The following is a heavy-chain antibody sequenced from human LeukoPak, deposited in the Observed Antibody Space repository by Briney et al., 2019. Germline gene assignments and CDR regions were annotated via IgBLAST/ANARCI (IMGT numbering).Heavy chain of an antibody. J-gene: IGHJ3*02. V-gene: IGHV3-21*01. CDR3: ARDPEGYYGSGSSHFDI. CDR1: GFTFSSYS. Sequence: PGGSLRLSCAASGFTFSSYSMNWVRQAPGKGLEWVSSISSSSSYIYYADSVKGRFTISRDNAKNSLYLQMNSLRAEDTAVYYCARDPEGYYGSGSSHFDIWGQGTMVTVSS. D-gene: IGHD3-10*01. CDR2: ISSSSSYI.